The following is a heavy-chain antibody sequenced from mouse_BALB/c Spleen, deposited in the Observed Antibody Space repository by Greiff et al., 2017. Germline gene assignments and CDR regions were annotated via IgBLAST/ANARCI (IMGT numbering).Heavy chain of an antibody. D-gene: IGHD2-4*01. V-gene: IGHV3-2*02. CDR2: ISYSGST. J-gene: IGHJ4*01. CDR3: GAYDYGGYYYAMDY. Sequence: EVKVVESGPGLVKPSQSLSLTCTVTGYSITSDYAWYWIRQFPGNKLEWMGYISYSGSTSYNPSLKSRISITRDTSKNQFFLQLNSVTTEDTATYYCGAYDYGGYYYAMDYWGQGTSVTVSS. CDR1: GYSITSDYA.